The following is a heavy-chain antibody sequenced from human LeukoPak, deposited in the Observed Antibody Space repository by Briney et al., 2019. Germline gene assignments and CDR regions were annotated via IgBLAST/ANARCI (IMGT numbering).Heavy chain of an antibody. D-gene: IGHD2-15*01. Sequence: SVKVSCKASGYTFASYGISWVRQAPGQGLEWMGGIIPIFGTANYAQKFQGRVTITADKSTSTAYMELSSLRSEDAAVYYCAIQGNCSGGSCYYYYMDVWGKGTTVTVSS. CDR3: AIQGNCSGGSCYYYYMDV. CDR1: GYTFASYG. CDR2: IIPIFGTA. V-gene: IGHV1-69*06. J-gene: IGHJ6*03.